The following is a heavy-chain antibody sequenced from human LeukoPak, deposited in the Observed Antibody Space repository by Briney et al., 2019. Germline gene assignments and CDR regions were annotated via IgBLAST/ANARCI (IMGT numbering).Heavy chain of an antibody. V-gene: IGHV1-2*02. CDR3: GYSYGYNGMDV. J-gene: IGHJ6*02. Sequence: ASVKVSCKASGYTFTDYYIHWVRQAPGQGLEWMAWINPNSGGTYYAQNFHDRITLTRDTSISTAYMELSSLRSEDTAVYYCGYSYGYNGMDVWGQGTTVTVSS. D-gene: IGHD5-18*01. CDR2: INPNSGGT. CDR1: GYTFTDYY.